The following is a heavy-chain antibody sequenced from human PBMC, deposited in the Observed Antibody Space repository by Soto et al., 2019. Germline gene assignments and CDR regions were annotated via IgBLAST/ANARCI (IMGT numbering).Heavy chain of an antibody. D-gene: IGHD1-1*01. V-gene: IGHV2-5*01. CDR3: ARGMATLPVFAFDI. J-gene: IGHJ3*02. Sequence: SGPTLVNPTQTLTLTCSFSGFSLSTSGVGVGWIRQSPGKALEWLALIYWSGDEHYRPSLKSRLSITKDTSKNHVVLIMTDMDPVDTATYYCARGMATLPVFAFDIWGQGTMVTVSS. CDR2: IYWSGDE. CDR1: GFSLSTSGVG.